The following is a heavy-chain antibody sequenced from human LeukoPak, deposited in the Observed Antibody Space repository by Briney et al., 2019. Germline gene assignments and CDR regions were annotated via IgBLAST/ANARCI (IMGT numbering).Heavy chain of an antibody. CDR1: GGSFSGYY. Sequence: SETLSLTCAVYGGSFSGYYWSWIRQPPGKGLEWIGEINHSGSTNHNPSLKSRVTISVDTSKNQFSLKLSSVTAADTAVYYCAREGSYYFDYWGQGTLVTVSS. D-gene: IGHD1-26*01. CDR3: AREGSYYFDY. J-gene: IGHJ4*02. CDR2: INHSGST. V-gene: IGHV4-34*01.